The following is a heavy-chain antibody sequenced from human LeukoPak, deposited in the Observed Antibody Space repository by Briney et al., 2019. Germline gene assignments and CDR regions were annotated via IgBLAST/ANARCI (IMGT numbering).Heavy chain of an antibody. J-gene: IGHJ3*02. CDR3: AGDQLALNALNI. D-gene: IGHD1-1*01. CDR2: IFYIGST. CDR1: GGSMSSHY. V-gene: IGHV4-59*11. Sequence: PSETLSLTCTASGGSMSSHYWSWIRQPPGKGLEWLGYIFYIGSTNYSPSLKSRVTISVDTSKNQFSLRLSSVTAADTAVYFCAGDQLALNALNIWGQGTMVSVSS.